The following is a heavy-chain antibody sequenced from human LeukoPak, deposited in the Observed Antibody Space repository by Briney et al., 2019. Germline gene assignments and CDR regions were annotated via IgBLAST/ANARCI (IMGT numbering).Heavy chain of an antibody. D-gene: IGHD6-13*01. V-gene: IGHV3-7*01. CDR3: AKDSYSKGDF. CDR1: RLNFSRYW. CDR2: IKNDGAVK. Sequence: GGSLRLSCAGSRLNFSRYWMNWVRQAPGKGLEWVANIKNDGAVKNYVDSVKGRFTISRDNAKNSLYLQMNSLRAEDTAVYYCAKDSYSKGDFWGQGVLVTVSS. J-gene: IGHJ4*02.